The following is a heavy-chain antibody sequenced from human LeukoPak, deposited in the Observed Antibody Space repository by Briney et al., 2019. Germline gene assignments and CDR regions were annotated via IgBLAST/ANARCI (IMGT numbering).Heavy chain of an antibody. CDR2: INYSGNT. CDR3: ARPGQKGLRYYYYMDV. V-gene: IGHV4-39*07. CDR1: GGSISSSSYY. J-gene: IGHJ6*03. Sequence: SETLSLTCTVSGGSISSSSYYWGWIRQPPGKGLKWIGSINYSGNTYYNPSLNSRVTISVDTSKNQFSLKLSSVTAADTAVYYCARPGQKGLRYYYYMDVWGKGTTVTVSS.